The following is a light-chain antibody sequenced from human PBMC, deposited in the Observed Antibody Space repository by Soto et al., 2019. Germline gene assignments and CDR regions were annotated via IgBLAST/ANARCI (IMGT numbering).Light chain of an antibody. J-gene: IGKJ4*01. Sequence: DIQMTQSPSSLSASVGDRVTITCRASQSINSRLNWYQQKPGKPPKLLIHTTSSLQSGVPSRFSGGGTGTDFTLTISSLQPEDFATYYCQQCDSTPQTFGGGTKVEI. V-gene: IGKV1-39*01. CDR3: QQCDSTPQT. CDR1: QSINSR. CDR2: TTS.